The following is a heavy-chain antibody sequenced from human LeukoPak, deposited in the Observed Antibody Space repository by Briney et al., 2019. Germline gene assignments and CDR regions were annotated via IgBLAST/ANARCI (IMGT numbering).Heavy chain of an antibody. CDR3: AREVVVVPAAIMGDWFDP. V-gene: IGHV4-59*12. Sequence: SETLSLTCTVSGDSIRSYYWSWIRQPPGKGLEWIGYIYYSGSTNYNPSLKSRVTILIDTSKNQFSLKLGSVTAADTAVYYCAREVVVVPAAIMGDWFDPWGQGTLVTVSS. CDR1: GDSIRSYY. J-gene: IGHJ5*02. D-gene: IGHD2-2*02. CDR2: IYYSGST.